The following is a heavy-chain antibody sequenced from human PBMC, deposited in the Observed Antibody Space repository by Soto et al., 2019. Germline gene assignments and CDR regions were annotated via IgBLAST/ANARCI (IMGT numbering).Heavy chain of an antibody. CDR3: ARGGVTMVRGGYYYYGMDV. D-gene: IGHD3-10*01. CDR1: GFTFSSYS. Sequence: GGSLRLSCAASGFTFSSYSMNWVRQAPGKGLEWVSSISSSSYIYYADSVKGRFTISGDNAKNSLYLQMNSLRAGDTAVYYCARGGVTMVRGGYYYYGMDVWGQGTTVTVSS. CDR2: ISSSSYI. J-gene: IGHJ6*02. V-gene: IGHV3-21*01.